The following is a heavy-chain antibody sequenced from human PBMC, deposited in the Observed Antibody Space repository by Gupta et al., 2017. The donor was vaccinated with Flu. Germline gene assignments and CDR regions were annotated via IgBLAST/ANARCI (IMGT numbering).Heavy chain of an antibody. V-gene: IGHV3-30*18. J-gene: IGHJ4*02. CDR3: AKDRSQTDSSRLDY. Sequence: QVQLVESGGGVVQPGRSLRLSCAASGFTFSSYGMHWVRQAPGKGLEWVAVISYDGSNKYYADSVKGRFTISRDNSKNTLYLQMNSLRAEDTAVYYCAKDRSQTDSSRLDYWGQGTLVTVSS. D-gene: IGHD6-6*01. CDR1: GFTFSSYG. CDR2: ISYDGSNK.